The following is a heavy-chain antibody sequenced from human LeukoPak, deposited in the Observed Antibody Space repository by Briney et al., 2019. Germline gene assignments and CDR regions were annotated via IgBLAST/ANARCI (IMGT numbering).Heavy chain of an antibody. J-gene: IGHJ4*02. Sequence: PGRSLRLSCAASRFTFRDYAFHWVRQAPGKGLEWVAVISYDGTTEYYADSVKGRVTISRDNSNNMLFLQMSSLRTEDTAVYYCARPQASCSSASCYRPVEYWGQGTLVTVSS. CDR2: ISYDGTTE. CDR1: RFTFRDYA. CDR3: ARPQASCSSASCYRPVEY. D-gene: IGHD2-2*02. V-gene: IGHV3-30*04.